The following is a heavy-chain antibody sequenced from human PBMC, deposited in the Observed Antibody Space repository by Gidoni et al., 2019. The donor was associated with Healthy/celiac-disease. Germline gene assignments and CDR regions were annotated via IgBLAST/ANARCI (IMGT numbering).Heavy chain of an antibody. D-gene: IGHD2-15*01. Sequence: QVQLVESGGGVVQPGRSLRLSCAASGFTFSSYGMHWVRQAPGKGLEWVAVISYDGSNKYYADSVKGRFTISRDNSKNTLYLQMNSLRAEDTAVYYCAKERGGYCSGGSCYYYYGMDVWGQGTTVTVSS. CDR2: ISYDGSNK. CDR3: AKERGGYCSGGSCYYYYGMDV. CDR1: GFTFSSYG. J-gene: IGHJ6*02. V-gene: IGHV3-30*18.